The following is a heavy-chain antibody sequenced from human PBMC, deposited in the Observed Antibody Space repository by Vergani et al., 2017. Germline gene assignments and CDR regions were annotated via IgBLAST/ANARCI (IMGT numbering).Heavy chain of an antibody. Sequence: QMQLQESGPGLVKASETLSLTCTVSGDSIISRSYYWGWIRQPPGKGLEWIGSIYNSGNGDSSSCLKSRVTISADTSKNQFSLRLTSVTAADPAVYYCASGKYYSDSTSQYRGRYFDVWGRGTLVTVPS. CDR2: IYNSGNG. CDR3: ASGKYYSDSTSQYRGRYFDV. J-gene: IGHJ2*01. V-gene: IGHV4-39*01. CDR1: GDSIISRSYY. D-gene: IGHD3-16*01.